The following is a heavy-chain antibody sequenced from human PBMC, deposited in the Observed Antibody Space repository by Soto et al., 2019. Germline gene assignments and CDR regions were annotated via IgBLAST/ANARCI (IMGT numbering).Heavy chain of an antibody. CDR1: GGTFSSYA. J-gene: IGHJ4*02. Sequence: SVTVSCKASGGTFSSYAIIWVRQAPGQGLEWMGGIIPIFGTANYAQKFQGRVTITADESTSTAYMELSSLRSEDTAVYYCASYDSSGYYFDYWGQGTQVTVS. V-gene: IGHV1-69*13. D-gene: IGHD3-22*01. CDR3: ASYDSSGYYFDY. CDR2: IIPIFGTA.